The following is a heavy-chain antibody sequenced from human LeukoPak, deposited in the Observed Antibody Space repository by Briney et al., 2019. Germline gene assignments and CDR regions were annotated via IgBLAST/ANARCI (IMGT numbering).Heavy chain of an antibody. V-gene: IGHV3-30*18. Sequence: GGSLRLSCAASGFTFSSYGMHWVRQAPVKGLEWVAVISYDGSNKYYADSVKGRFTISRDNSKNTLYLQMNSLRAEDTAVYYCAKTPYDFWSGFDYWGQGTLVTVSS. CDR1: GFTFSSYG. J-gene: IGHJ4*02. CDR2: ISYDGSNK. D-gene: IGHD3-3*01. CDR3: AKTPYDFWSGFDY.